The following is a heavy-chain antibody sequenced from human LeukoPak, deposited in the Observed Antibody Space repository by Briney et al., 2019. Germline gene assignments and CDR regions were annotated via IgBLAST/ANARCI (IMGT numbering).Heavy chain of an antibody. Sequence: SETLSLTCTVSGGSIRTYYSSWIRQPPGKGLEWIGYIYYSGSTNYNPSLKSRVSMSVDTSKNQFSLKLSSVTAADTAVYYCAGAPYYYDSSGSYPFDDWGQGTLVTVSS. CDR3: AGAPYYYDSSGSYPFDD. CDR2: IYYSGST. V-gene: IGHV4-59*12. D-gene: IGHD3-22*01. CDR1: GGSIRTYY. J-gene: IGHJ4*02.